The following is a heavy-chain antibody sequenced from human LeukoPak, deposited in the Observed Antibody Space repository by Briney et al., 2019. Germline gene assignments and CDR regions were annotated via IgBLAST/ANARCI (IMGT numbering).Heavy chain of an antibody. J-gene: IGHJ3*02. V-gene: IGHV4-59*01. D-gene: IGHD3-10*01. CDR3: ARARSVLLWFGEFPPAAFDI. CDR1: GGSISSYY. Sequence: SEPLSLTCTVSGGSISSYYWSWIRQPPGKGLKWIGYIYYSGSTNYNPSLKSRVTISVDTSKNQFSLKLSSVTAADTAVYYCARARSVLLWFGEFPPAAFDIWGQGTMVTVSS. CDR2: IYYSGST.